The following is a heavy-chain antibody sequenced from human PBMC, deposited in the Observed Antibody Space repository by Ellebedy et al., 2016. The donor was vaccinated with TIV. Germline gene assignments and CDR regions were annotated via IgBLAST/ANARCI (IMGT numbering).Heavy chain of an antibody. D-gene: IGHD1-26*01. CDR1: GFTFSMYE. Sequence: GESLKISCAASGFTFSMYEIYWVRQAPGKGLEWVAVIWHDGSKKYYADSVKGRFTISRDNSKNTLYLQMNSLGADDTALYYCTNWESWGQGTLVTVSS. V-gene: IGHV3-33*07. CDR2: IWHDGSKK. J-gene: IGHJ5*02. CDR3: TNWES.